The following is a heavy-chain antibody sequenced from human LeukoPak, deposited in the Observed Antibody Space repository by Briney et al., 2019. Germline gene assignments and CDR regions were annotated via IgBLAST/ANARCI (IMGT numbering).Heavy chain of an antibody. CDR2: IIPILGIA. D-gene: IGHD6-19*01. CDR3: ARERGEQGLVFDFFDI. Sequence: SVKVSCKASGGTFSSYAISWVRQAPGQGLEWMGRIIPILGIANYAQKFQGRVTITADKSTSTAYMELSSLRSEDTAVYYCARERGEQGLVFDFFDIGGKGKMATV. V-gene: IGHV1-69*04. CDR1: GGTFSSYA. J-gene: IGHJ3*02.